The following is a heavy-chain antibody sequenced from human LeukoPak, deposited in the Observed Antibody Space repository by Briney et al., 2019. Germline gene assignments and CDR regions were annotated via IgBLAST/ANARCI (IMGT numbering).Heavy chain of an antibody. V-gene: IGHV6-1*01. CDR3: ARGPVGHFDS. CDR1: GGSVSRHSTT. CDR2: TFYRAKWYS. Sequence: SETLSLTCVLSGGSVSRHSTTWNWLRQSPSRGLECLGSTFYRAKWYSDYAISVKSRITITADTSKNQFSLQLNSVTPDAAAVYYCARGPVGHFDSWGQGALFTVSS. J-gene: IGHJ4*02.